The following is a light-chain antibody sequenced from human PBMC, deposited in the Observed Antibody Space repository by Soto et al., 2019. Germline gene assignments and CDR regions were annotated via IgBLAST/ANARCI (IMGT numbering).Light chain of an antibody. CDR3: QQYGSSPWT. Sequence: EIVWTQSPGTLSLSPGERATLSCRASQSVSSSYLAWYQQKPGQAPRPLIHGASSRAIGSPDRFSGSGSGTDFTVSISRMEPEDFAVYYCQQYGSSPWTVGQGTKGDIK. V-gene: IGKV3-20*01. CDR1: QSVSSSY. CDR2: GAS. J-gene: IGKJ1*01.